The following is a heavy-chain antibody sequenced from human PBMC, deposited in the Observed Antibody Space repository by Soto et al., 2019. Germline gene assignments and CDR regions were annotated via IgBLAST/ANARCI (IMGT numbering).Heavy chain of an antibody. Sequence: GRSLRLSCAASGFTFSSYGVHCVRQAPGKGLEWVAVISYDGSNKYYADSVKGRFTISRDNSKNTLYLQMNSLRAEDTAVYYCAKDPEEYSSSWLSASWFDPWGQGTLVTVPS. J-gene: IGHJ5*02. D-gene: IGHD6-13*01. CDR2: ISYDGSNK. V-gene: IGHV3-30*18. CDR1: GFTFSSYG. CDR3: AKDPEEYSSSWLSASWFDP.